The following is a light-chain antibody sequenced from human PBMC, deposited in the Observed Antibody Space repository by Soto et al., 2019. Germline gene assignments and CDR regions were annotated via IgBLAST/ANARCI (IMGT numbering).Light chain of an antibody. CDR1: SSDVGGYNY. CDR3: SSYTSSSTKV. V-gene: IGLV2-14*01. J-gene: IGLJ1*01. CDR2: DVS. Sequence: QSVLTQPASVSGSPGQSITISCTGTSSDVGGYNYVSWYQQHPGKAPKLMIYDVSNRPSGVSNRFSGSKSGNTASLTISGLQAEDEADYYSSSYTSSSTKVFGTGTKLTVL.